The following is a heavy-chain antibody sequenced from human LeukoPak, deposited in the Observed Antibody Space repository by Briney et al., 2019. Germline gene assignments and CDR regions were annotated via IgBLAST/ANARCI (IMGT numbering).Heavy chain of an antibody. CDR3: ARDIAAAGTNYYYYMDV. J-gene: IGHJ6*03. CDR2: ISAYNGNT. V-gene: IGHV1-18*01. Sequence: VSVKVSCKASGYTFTSYGISWVRQASGQGLEWMGWISAYNGNTNYAQKLQGRVTMTTDTSTSTAYMELRSLRSDDTAVYYCARDIAAAGTNYYYYMDVWGKGTTVTVSS. D-gene: IGHD6-13*01. CDR1: GYTFTSYG.